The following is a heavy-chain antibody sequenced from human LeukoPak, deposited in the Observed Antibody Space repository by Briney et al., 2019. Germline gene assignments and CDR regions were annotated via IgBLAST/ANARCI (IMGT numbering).Heavy chain of an antibody. D-gene: IGHD3-3*01. CDR1: GFTFNSYL. CDR2: IDEAGKAI. J-gene: IGHJ5*02. CDR3: VSDLCGGDDQ. V-gene: IGHV3-74*01. Sequence: GGSLRLSCAASGFTFNSYLMHWVRQAPGKGLVWVSRIDEAGKAIDYADSVKGRFTISRDNAKDTLYLQMSSLRDEDTAVYYCVSDLCGGDDQWGRGTLVTVSS.